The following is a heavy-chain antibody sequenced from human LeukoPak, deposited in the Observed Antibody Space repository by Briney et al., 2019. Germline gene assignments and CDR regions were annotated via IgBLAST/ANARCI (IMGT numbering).Heavy chain of an antibody. CDR1: GGSISSSSYY. D-gene: IGHD1-7*01. Sequence: SETLSLTCTVSGGSISSSSYYWGWIRQPPGKGLEWIGSIYYSGSTYYNPSLKSRVTISVDTSKNQFSLKLSSVTAADTAVYYCAREWGELELHAFDIWGQGTMVTVSS. V-gene: IGHV4-39*07. CDR3: AREWGELELHAFDI. CDR2: IYYSGST. J-gene: IGHJ3*02.